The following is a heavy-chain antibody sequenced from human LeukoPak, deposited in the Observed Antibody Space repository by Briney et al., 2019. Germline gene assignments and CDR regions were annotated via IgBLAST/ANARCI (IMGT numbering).Heavy chain of an antibody. J-gene: IGHJ4*02. V-gene: IGHV4/OR15-8*01. CDR3: ARSHDHLWGNYPDY. CDR2: IHHDGRI. CDR1: GGSIDSTNW. Sequence: SETLSLTCDVSGGSIDSTNWWNWVRQPPGKGLEWMGEIHHDGRINYNPSLKSRVTLSVDKSKNQFSLRLNSVTAADTAMYYCARSHDHLWGNYPDYWGQGTLVTVSS. D-gene: IGHD3-16*02.